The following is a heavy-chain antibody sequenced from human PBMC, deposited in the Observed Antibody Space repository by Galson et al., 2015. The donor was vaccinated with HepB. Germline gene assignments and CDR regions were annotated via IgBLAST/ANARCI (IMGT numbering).Heavy chain of an antibody. CDR1: GFTFSSYS. CDR2: ISSNSYYI. CDR3: ARSLVTIFAVFTIPPYN. Sequence: SLRLSCAATGFTFSSYSMNWPRQAPGKGLEWVSFISSNSYYIYYRDSVKGRFTISRDNAKNSVYLQMNSLGVEDTAVYYCARSLVTIFAVFTIPPYNWGQVTLVTVSS. J-gene: IGHJ1*01. V-gene: IGHV3-21*01. D-gene: IGHD3-3*01.